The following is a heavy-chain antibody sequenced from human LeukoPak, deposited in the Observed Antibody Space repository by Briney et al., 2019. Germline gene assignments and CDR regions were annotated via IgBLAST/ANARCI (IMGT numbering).Heavy chain of an antibody. J-gene: IGHJ4*02. CDR2: MNPSSGNT. V-gene: IGHV1-8*01. CDR3: ARVWGRFKVFGSGYYPFDY. D-gene: IGHD3-22*01. CDR1: GYTFTSYD. Sequence: ASVKVSCKASGYTFTSYDINWVRQATGQGLEWMGWMNPSSGNTGYAQKFQGRVTMTRNTSISTAYMELSSLRSEDTAVYYCARVWGRFKVFGSGYYPFDYWGQGTLVTVSS.